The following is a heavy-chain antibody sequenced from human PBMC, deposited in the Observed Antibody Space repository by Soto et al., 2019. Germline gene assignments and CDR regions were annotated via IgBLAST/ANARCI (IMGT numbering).Heavy chain of an antibody. Sequence: PSEKLSHTYVVSGGSITPYHWSWIRQFPGKGLEWIAYTAYTGNTNYNPSLKSRVTISMDTSKNQLSLRLPSMTAADTAVYYCALYLYAGFTHFFDTCGHRTLVSVSA. D-gene: IGHD2-8*01. V-gene: IGHV4-59*03. CDR2: TAYTGNT. J-gene: IGHJ5*01. CDR3: ALYLYAGFTHFFDT. CDR1: GGSITPYH.